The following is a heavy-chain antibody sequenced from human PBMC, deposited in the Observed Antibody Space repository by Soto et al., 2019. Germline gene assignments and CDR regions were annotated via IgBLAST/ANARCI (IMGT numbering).Heavy chain of an antibody. CDR2: INPSGGST. CDR1: GYTFTSYY. CDR3: ARARVHYYDRSGGVPYGMDV. J-gene: IGHJ6*02. D-gene: IGHD3-22*01. V-gene: IGHV1-46*01. Sequence: QVQLVQSGAEVKKPGASVKVSCKASGYTFTSYYMHWVRQAPGQGLEWMGIINPSGGSTSYAQKCQGRVTMTRDTSTSTVYMELSSLRSEDTAVYYCARARVHYYDRSGGVPYGMDVWGQGTTVTVSS.